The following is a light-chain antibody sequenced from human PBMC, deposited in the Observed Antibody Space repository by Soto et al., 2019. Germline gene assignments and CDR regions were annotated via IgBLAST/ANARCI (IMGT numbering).Light chain of an antibody. CDR3: QLYNNWPPT. CDR1: QGIGST. V-gene: IGKV3-15*01. J-gene: IGKJ4*01. CDR2: DTP. Sequence: ENGMAESRASLAFSPGGGATLSCRASQGIGSTLAWYQHKPGQNPRLLIYDTPTRATGVPTRFSGSRSGEELTLPTQHPQSAAFAVYYCQLYNNWPPTFGGGTQL.